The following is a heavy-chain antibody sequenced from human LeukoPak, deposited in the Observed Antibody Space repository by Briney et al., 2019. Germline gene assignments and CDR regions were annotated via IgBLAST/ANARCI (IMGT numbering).Heavy chain of an antibody. CDR2: IYHSGST. CDR3: ARVEGSGSYFDAFDI. CDR1: GGSISSSNW. D-gene: IGHD3-10*01. V-gene: IGHV4-4*02. J-gene: IGHJ3*02. Sequence: SETLSLTCTVSGGSISSSNWWSWVRQPPGKGLEWIGEIYHSGSTNYNPSLKSRVTISVDKSKNQFSLKLSSVTAADTAVYYCARVEGSGSYFDAFDIWGQGTMVTVSS.